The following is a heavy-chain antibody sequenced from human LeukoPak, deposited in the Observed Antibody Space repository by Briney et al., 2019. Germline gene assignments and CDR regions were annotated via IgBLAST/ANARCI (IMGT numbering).Heavy chain of an antibody. CDR2: ISYDGSNK. CDR3: ACLPSPRGSYYEVDY. CDR1: GFTFNSYA. D-gene: IGHD1-26*01. Sequence: GGSLRLSCAASGFTFNSYAMHWVHQAPGKGLEWVAVISYDGSNKYYADSVKGRFTISRDNSKNTMYLQMNSLRAEDTAVYYCACLPSPRGSYYEVDYWGQGTLVTVSS. J-gene: IGHJ4*02. V-gene: IGHV3-30-3*01.